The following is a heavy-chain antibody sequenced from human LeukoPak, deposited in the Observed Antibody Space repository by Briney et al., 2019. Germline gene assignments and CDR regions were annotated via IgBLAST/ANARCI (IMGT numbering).Heavy chain of an antibody. J-gene: IGHJ4*02. CDR1: GGSFSGYY. CDR3: ATMHEGQYRSGSYKY. V-gene: IGHV4-34*01. CDR2: INHSGST. D-gene: IGHD3-10*01. Sequence: PSETLSLTCAVYGGSFSGYYWSWIRQPPGKGLEWIGEINHSGSTNYNPSLKSRVTISVDTSKNQFSLKLSSVTAADTAVYYCATMHEGQYRSGSYKYWGQGTLVTVSS.